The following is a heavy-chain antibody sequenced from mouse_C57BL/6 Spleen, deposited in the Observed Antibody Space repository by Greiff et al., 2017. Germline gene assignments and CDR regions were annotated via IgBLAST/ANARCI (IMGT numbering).Heavy chain of an antibody. V-gene: IGHV5-17*01. CDR1: GFTFSDYG. J-gene: IGHJ4*01. CDR3: ANGSSYDAMDY. Sequence: EVMLVESGGGLVKPGGSLKLSCAASGFTFSDYGMHWVRQAPEKGLEWVAYISSGSSTIYYADTVKGRFTISRDNAKNTLFLQMTSLRSEDTAMYYCANGSSYDAMDYWGQGTSVTVSS. D-gene: IGHD1-1*01. CDR2: ISSGSSTI.